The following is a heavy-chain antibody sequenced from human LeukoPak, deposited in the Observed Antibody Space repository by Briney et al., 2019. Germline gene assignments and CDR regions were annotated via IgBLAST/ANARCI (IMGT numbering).Heavy chain of an antibody. J-gene: IGHJ5*01. CDR3: AREWGYYDSTGAYHGVSWFDS. CDR1: GYTFTGYY. CDR2: INSNSGGT. D-gene: IGHD3-22*01. V-gene: IGHV1-2*02. Sequence: GASVKVSCKASGYTFTGYYMHWVRQAPGQGLEWMGWINSNSGGTNYAQKFQGRVTMTRDTSISTAYMELSRLRSDDTAVYYCAREWGYYDSTGAYHGVSWFDSWGQGTLVTVSS.